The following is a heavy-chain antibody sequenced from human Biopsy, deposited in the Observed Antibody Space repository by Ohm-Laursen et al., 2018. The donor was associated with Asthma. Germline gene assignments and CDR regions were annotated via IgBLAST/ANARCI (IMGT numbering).Heavy chain of an antibody. CDR3: VRDGTDDAFDI. Sequence: SLRLSCTASGFTFGSYGLHWVRQAPGKGLEWVACISYDGSNKYYADSVKGRSTISRDNSKNTLYLQMNSLRAEDTAVYYCVRDGTDDAFDIWGQGTVVSVSS. J-gene: IGHJ3*02. CDR1: GFTFGSYG. D-gene: IGHD1-1*01. V-gene: IGHV3-30*03. CDR2: ISYDGSNK.